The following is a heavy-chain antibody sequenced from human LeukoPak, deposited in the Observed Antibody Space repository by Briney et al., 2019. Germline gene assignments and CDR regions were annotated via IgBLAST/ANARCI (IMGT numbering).Heavy chain of an antibody. V-gene: IGHV3-21*01. CDR1: GFTFSTSA. Sequence: GGSLRLSCAASGFTFSTSAMNWVRQVPGKGLEWVSSINSESSHIYYAASVRGRFTISRDNARNSVSLEMDSLRAEDTAVYYCARDPVRYLLRGYFDYWGQGSLVTVSS. J-gene: IGHJ4*02. D-gene: IGHD3-10*01. CDR2: INSESSHI. CDR3: ARDPVRYLLRGYFDY.